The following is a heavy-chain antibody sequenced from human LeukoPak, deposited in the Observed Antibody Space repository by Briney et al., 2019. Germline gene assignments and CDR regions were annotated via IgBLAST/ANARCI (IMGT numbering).Heavy chain of an antibody. J-gene: IGHJ5*01. CDR3: ARVVPAAISWFDY. V-gene: IGHV4-39*07. Sequence: SETLSLTCTVSGGSISSSSYYWGWIRQPPGKGLEWIGSIYYSGSTYYNPSLKSRVTISLDRSKNQFSLKLSPMTAADSAVYYCARVVPAAISWFDYWGQGTQVTVSS. D-gene: IGHD2-2*01. CDR1: GGSISSSSYY. CDR2: IYYSGST.